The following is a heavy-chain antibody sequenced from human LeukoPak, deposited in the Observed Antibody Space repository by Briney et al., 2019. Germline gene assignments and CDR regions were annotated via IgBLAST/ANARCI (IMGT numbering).Heavy chain of an antibody. D-gene: IGHD5-18*01. CDR2: ISGDSGDT. V-gene: IGHV3-11*06. J-gene: IGHJ3*01. Sequence: GGSLRLSCAASGFTFSASYMTWVRQAPGKGLEWLSYISGDSGDTNYADSVKGRFTISRDNAKNSLYLEMNSLRAEDTAVYYCASDQVDTYGSFDPFDVWGQGTMVTVSS. CDR3: ASDQVDTYGSFDPFDV. CDR1: GFTFSASY.